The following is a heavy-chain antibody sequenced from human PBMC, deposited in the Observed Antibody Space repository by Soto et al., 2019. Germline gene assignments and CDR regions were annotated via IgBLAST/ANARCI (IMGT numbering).Heavy chain of an antibody. CDR1: GGSISSGDYY. Sequence: SETLSLTCTVSGGSISSGDYYWSWIRQPPGKGLEWIGYIYYSGSTYYNPSLKSRVTISVDTSKNQFSLKLSSVTAADTAVYYCARGKDYYGSGSYQDYWGQGTLVTVS. J-gene: IGHJ4*02. V-gene: IGHV4-30-4*01. CDR3: ARGKDYYGSGSYQDY. CDR2: IYYSGST. D-gene: IGHD3-10*01.